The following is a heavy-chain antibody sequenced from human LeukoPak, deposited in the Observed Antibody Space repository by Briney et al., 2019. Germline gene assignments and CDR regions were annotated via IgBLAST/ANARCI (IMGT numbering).Heavy chain of an antibody. J-gene: IGHJ6*04. CDR1: GFTFSDYA. CDR3: AELGITMIGGV. V-gene: IGHV3-30*18. Sequence: PGGSLRLSCAASGFTFSDYAMHWVRQAPGKGLEWVAIISYAGSHKYYGDSVKGRFTISRDSSTNTLYLQMNSLRAEDTAVYYCAELGITMIGGVWGKGTTLTISS. CDR2: ISYAGSHK. D-gene: IGHD3-10*02.